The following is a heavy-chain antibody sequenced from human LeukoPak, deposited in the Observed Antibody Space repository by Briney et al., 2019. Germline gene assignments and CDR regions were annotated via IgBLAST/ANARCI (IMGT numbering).Heavy chain of an antibody. D-gene: IGHD3-10*01. CDR2: IYHSGST. Sequence: PSETLSLTCAVSGGSISSGGYSWSWIRQPPGKGLEWIGYIYHSGSTYYNPSLKSRVTKSVDRSKNQFSLKLSSVTAADTAVYYSARARDGSDFQHWGQGTLVTVSS. J-gene: IGHJ1*01. V-gene: IGHV4-30-2*01. CDR1: GGSISSGGYS. CDR3: ARARDGSDFQH.